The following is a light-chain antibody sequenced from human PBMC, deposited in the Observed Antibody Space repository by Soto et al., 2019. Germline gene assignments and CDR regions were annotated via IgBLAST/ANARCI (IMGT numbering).Light chain of an antibody. J-gene: IGKJ2*01. CDR2: GAS. Sequence: PGARATLSCRASQNVNSDLAWYQQKPGQAPRILIYGASTRATDIPARISGSGSGTDFTLTISSLQSEDFAVYYCQQYNKWPPLYTFGQGTKLEIK. V-gene: IGKV3-15*01. CDR1: QNVNSD. CDR3: QQYNKWPPLYT.